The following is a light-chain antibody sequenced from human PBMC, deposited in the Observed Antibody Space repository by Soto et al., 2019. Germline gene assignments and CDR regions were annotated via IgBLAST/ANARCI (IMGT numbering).Light chain of an antibody. Sequence: DIVLTQSPATLSLSPGERATLSCRASQSIGSFLAWYQQRPGQAPRLLIHGASNRATDIPARFSGSGSGTDFPLPISSLEPEDFAVYYCQPRSPWPLTWTFGQGTKVEIK. CDR1: QSIGSF. CDR2: GAS. J-gene: IGKJ1*01. V-gene: IGKV3-11*01. CDR3: QPRSPWPLTWT.